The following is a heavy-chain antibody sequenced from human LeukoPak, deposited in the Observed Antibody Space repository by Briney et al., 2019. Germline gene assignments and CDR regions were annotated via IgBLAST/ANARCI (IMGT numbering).Heavy chain of an antibody. CDR2: ISNRGSHT. J-gene: IGHJ3*02. Sequence: GGSLRLSCAASGFTFSNYNMNWVRQAPGKGLEWVSAISNRGSHTYYADSVKGRFTISRDNAKNSLYLQMNSLRAEDTAVYYCARGGYCSSSVCYSLNAFDIWGQGTMFTVSS. CDR1: GFTFSNYN. CDR3: ARGGYCSSSVCYSLNAFDI. D-gene: IGHD2-2*01. V-gene: IGHV3-21*01.